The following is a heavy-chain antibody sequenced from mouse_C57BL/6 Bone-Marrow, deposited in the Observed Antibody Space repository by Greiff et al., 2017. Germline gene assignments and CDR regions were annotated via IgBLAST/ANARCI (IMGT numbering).Heavy chain of an antibody. CDR2: IYPGDGDT. D-gene: IGHD1-1*01. Sequence: QQSGPELVKPGASVKISCKASGYAFSSSWMNWVKQRPGKGLEWIGRIYPGDGDTNYNGKFKGKATLTADKSSSTAYMQLSSLTSEDSAVYFCARSLGYYGYWGQGTTLTVSS. CDR3: ARSLGYYGY. CDR1: GYAFSSSW. J-gene: IGHJ2*01. V-gene: IGHV1-82*01.